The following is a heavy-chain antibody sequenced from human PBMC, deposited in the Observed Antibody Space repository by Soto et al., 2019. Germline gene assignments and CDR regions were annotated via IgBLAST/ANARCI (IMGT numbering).Heavy chain of an antibody. CDR2: IYYSGST. Sequence: QVQLQESGPGLVKPSQTLSLTCTVSGGSISSGGYYWSWIRQHPGKGLEWIGYIYYSGSTYYNPSLKSRVTISVDTAKNQCSLKLSSVTAAETAVYYCARHERLLVDYWGQGTLVTVSS. J-gene: IGHJ4*02. D-gene: IGHD2-15*01. CDR1: GGSISSGGYY. V-gene: IGHV4-31*03. CDR3: ARHERLLVDY.